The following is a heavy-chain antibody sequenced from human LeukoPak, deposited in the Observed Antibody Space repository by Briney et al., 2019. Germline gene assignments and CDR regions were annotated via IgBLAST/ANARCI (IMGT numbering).Heavy chain of an antibody. CDR1: GFTFNNYG. CDR2: IRFDESRT. D-gene: IGHD6-19*01. V-gene: IGHV3-30*02. Sequence: GGSLRLSCAASGFTFNNYGMHWVRQAPGKGLEWVAFIRFDESRTFYGDSVKGRFIISRDNSENTLFLHMHSLRPEDTAVYYCAKALVLTVAGTYYVDHWGQGTLVTVSS. J-gene: IGHJ4*02. CDR3: AKALVLTVAGTYYVDH.